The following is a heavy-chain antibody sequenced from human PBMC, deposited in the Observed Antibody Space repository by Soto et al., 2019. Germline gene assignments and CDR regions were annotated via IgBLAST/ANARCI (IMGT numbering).Heavy chain of an antibody. V-gene: IGHV4-39*01. CDR2: IYYSGST. CDR3: ARQGGEDFGVVTERYYYYYMDV. CDR1: CGSISSSLYS. D-gene: IGHD3-3*01. Sequence: PSETLSLTCTVSCGSISSSLYSWGWIRQPPGKGLEWIGTIYYSGSTYYNPSLKSRVTISVDTSKNQFSLKLSSVTAADTAIYYCARQGGEDFGVVTERYYYYYMDVWGKGTTVTVSS. J-gene: IGHJ6*03.